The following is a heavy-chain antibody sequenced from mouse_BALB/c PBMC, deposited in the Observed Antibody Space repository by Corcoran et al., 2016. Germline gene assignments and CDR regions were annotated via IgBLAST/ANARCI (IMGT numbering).Heavy chain of an antibody. CDR2: ISCYNGAT. CDR3: ARRDYDGVYFDY. D-gene: IGHD2-4*01. Sequence: LVKTGASVKISCKASGYSFTGYYMHWVKQSHGKSLEWIGYISCYNGATSYNQKFKGKATFTVYTSSSTAYMQFNSLTSEDSAVYYCARRDYDGVYFDYWGQGTTLTVSS. J-gene: IGHJ2*01. V-gene: IGHV1S34*01. CDR1: GYSFTGYY.